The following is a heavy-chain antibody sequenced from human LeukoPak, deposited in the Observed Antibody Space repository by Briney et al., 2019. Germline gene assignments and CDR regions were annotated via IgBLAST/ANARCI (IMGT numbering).Heavy chain of an antibody. CDR1: GGSISSYY. Sequence: PSETLSLTCTVSGGSISSYYWSWLRQPPGKGLEWIGYIYYSGNTNYNPSLESRVTISVDTSKNQFPLKLRTVTAADTAVYYCARHSADCTGTSCYLFDPWGQGTLVTVSS. CDR3: ARHSADCTGTSCYLFDP. D-gene: IGHD2-2*01. CDR2: IYYSGNT. V-gene: IGHV4-59*08. J-gene: IGHJ5*02.